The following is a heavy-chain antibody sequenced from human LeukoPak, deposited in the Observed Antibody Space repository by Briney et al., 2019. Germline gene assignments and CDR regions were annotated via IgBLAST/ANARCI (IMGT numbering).Heavy chain of an antibody. J-gene: IGHJ4*02. CDR2: IYVGGST. CDR3: ARDPLLWFGESFEDY. V-gene: IGHV3-66*01. CDR1: GFTVRSNY. D-gene: IGHD3-10*01. Sequence: GGSLRLSCAASGFTVRSNYMSWVRQAPGKGLEWVSVIYVGGSTYYADSVKGRFTISRDNSKNTLYLQMNSLRADDTAVYYCARDPLLWFGESFEDYWGQGTLVTVSS.